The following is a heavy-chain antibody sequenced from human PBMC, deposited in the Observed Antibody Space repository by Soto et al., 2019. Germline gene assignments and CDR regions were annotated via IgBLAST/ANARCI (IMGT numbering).Heavy chain of an antibody. Sequence: QVTLKESGPVLVKPTETLTLTCTVSGFSLSNARMGVSWIRQPPGKALEWLAHIFSNDEKSYSTSLKSRLTISKDTSKSQVVLTMTNMDPVDTATYYCARDYGDYADYFDYWGRGTLVTVSS. V-gene: IGHV2-26*01. CDR1: GFSLSNARMG. J-gene: IGHJ4*02. CDR2: IFSNDEK. D-gene: IGHD4-17*01. CDR3: ARDYGDYADYFDY.